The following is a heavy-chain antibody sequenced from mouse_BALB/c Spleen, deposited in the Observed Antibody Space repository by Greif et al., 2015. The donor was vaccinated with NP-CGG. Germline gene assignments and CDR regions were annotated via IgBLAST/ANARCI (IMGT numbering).Heavy chain of an antibody. J-gene: IGHJ2*01. Sequence: LVESGPELVKPGASVKVSCKASGYAFTSYNMYWVKQSHGKSLEWIGYIDPYNGGTSYNQKFKGKATLTVDKSSSTAYMHLNSLTSEDSAVYYCARCPYGNYDLYYFDYWGQGTTLTVSS. V-gene: IGHV1S135*01. CDR1: GYAFTSYN. CDR2: IDPYNGGT. D-gene: IGHD2-1*01. CDR3: ARCPYGNYDLYYFDY.